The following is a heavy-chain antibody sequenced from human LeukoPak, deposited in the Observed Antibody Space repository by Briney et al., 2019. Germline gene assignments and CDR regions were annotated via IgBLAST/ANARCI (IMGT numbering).Heavy chain of an antibody. CDR2: ISSSGSTI. CDR1: GFTLRSYE. V-gene: IGHV3-48*03. D-gene: IGHD6-13*01. CDR3: ARGYSSSWYRMRAFDI. J-gene: IGHJ3*02. Sequence: GGSLRLSCAASGFTLRSYEMSWVRQAPGKGLEWVSYISSSGSTIYYADSVKGRFTISRDNAKNSLYLQMNSLRAEDTAVYYCARGYSSSWYRMRAFDIWGQGTMVTVSS.